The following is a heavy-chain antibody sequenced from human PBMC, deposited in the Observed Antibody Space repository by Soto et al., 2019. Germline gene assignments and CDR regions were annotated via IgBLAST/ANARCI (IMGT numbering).Heavy chain of an antibody. CDR3: ARLLATAMVPSHFGDY. Sequence: ETLSXTCTVSGGSISSYYWGWIRQPPGKGLEWIGSIYYSGSTYYNPSLKSRVTKSVDTSKNQFSLKLSSVTAADTAVYYCARLLATAMVPSHFGDYWGQGTLVTVSS. D-gene: IGHD5-18*01. CDR2: IYYSGST. CDR1: GGSISSYY. V-gene: IGHV4-39*01. J-gene: IGHJ4*02.